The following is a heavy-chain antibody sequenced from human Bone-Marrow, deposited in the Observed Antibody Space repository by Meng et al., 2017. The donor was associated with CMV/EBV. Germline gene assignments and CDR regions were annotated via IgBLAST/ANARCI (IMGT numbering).Heavy chain of an antibody. Sequence: SSVKVSCKASGGTFSSHGISWVRQAPGQGLECMGVIVPLLGTANYVQKFQGRVTITTDESTSTAYMELSSLRFEDTAVYYCSRPHITIPDRLFSYAMDVWGQGTTVTVSS. CDR2: IVPLLGTA. CDR3: SRPHITIPDRLFSYAMDV. CDR1: GGTFSSHG. D-gene: IGHD3-10*01. V-gene: IGHV1-69*05. J-gene: IGHJ6*02.